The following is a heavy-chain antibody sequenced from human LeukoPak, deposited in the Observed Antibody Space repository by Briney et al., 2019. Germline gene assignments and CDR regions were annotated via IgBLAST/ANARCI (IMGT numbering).Heavy chain of an antibody. Sequence: GASVKVSCKASGYTFTSYGISWVRQAPGQGLEWMGWISAYNGNTNYAQKLQGRVTMTTDTSTSTAYMELSSLRSEDTAVYYCARGQDWAAAGTGYYFDYWGQGTLVTVSS. V-gene: IGHV1-18*01. CDR1: GYTFTSYG. CDR2: ISAYNGNT. CDR3: ARGQDWAAAGTGYYFDY. D-gene: IGHD6-13*01. J-gene: IGHJ4*02.